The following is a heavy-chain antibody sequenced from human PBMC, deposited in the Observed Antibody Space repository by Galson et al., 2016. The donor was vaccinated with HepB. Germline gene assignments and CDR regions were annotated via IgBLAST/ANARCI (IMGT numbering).Heavy chain of an antibody. Sequence: SVKDSCKASGYTFTSYAIHWVRQAPGQRLEWMGWTNNANGNTEYSQSFQGRVTFTRDTSASTAYMELSSLRSEDTAVYYCARDGGSGWSRLWWGQGTLVAVSS. CDR1: GYTFTSYA. J-gene: IGHJ4*02. V-gene: IGHV1-3*04. CDR2: TNNANGNT. D-gene: IGHD6-19*01. CDR3: ARDGGSGWSRLW.